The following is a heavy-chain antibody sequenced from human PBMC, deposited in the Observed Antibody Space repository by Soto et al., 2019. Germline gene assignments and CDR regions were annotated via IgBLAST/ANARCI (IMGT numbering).Heavy chain of an antibody. D-gene: IGHD6-13*01. CDR1: GFTFSSYG. CDR3: AKDKSSSWALDY. CDR2: ISHDGSDK. J-gene: IGHJ4*02. V-gene: IGHV3-30*18. Sequence: GGSLRLSCAASGFTFSSYGMHWVRQAPGKGLEWVAVISHDGSDKHYADSVKGRFTMSRDNSKNTLYLQMNSLRAEDTAVYYCAKDKSSSWALDYWGQGTLVTVSS.